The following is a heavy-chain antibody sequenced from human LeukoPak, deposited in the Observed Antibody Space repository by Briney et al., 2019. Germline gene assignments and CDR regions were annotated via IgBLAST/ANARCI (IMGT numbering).Heavy chain of an antibody. Sequence: GGSLRLSCAASGFTFIIYSMNWVRQAPGQGLEWISYISSGSSTIYYADSVKGRFTISRDNAKNSLYLQMNSLRDEDTAVYYCVFSLVADFDSWGQGTLVTVSS. CDR2: ISSGSSTI. J-gene: IGHJ4*02. D-gene: IGHD6-19*01. CDR1: GFTFIIYS. CDR3: VFSLVADFDS. V-gene: IGHV3-48*02.